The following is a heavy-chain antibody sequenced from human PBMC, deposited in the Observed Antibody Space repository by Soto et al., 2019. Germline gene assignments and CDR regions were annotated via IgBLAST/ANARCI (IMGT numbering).Heavy chain of an antibody. CDR2: IIPIFGTA. CDR3: ARDGYSYGYRSYNWFDP. D-gene: IGHD5-18*01. CDR1: GGTFSSYA. J-gene: IGHJ5*02. V-gene: IGHV1-69*06. Sequence: SVKVSCKASGGTFSSYAISWVRQAPGQGLEWMGGIIPIFGTANYAQKFQGRVTITAGKSTSTAYMELSSLRSEDTAVYYCARDGYSYGYRSYNWFDPWGQGTLVTVSS.